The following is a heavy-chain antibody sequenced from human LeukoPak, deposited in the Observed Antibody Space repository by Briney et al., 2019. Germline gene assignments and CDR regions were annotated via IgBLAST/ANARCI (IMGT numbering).Heavy chain of an antibody. J-gene: IGHJ6*03. CDR3: ARDLDFDWLLAPYMDV. D-gene: IGHD3-9*01. CDR2: INHSGNT. V-gene: IGHV4-34*01. Sequence: SETLSLTCAVYGGSFTIYSWTWIRQSPGKGLEWIGEINHSGNTNYNPSLKSRVTISVDTSKNQFSLQVTSVTAADTAVYYCARDLDFDWLLAPYMDVWGKGTTVTVSS. CDR1: GGSFTIYS.